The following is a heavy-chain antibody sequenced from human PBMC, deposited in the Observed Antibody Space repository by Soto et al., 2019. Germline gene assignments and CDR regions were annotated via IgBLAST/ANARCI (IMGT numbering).Heavy chain of an antibody. Sequence: PSETLSLTCTVSGGSISSGGSYWGWIRQPPGKGLEWIGYIYYSGNTILNPSLRSRVTLSVDTSKNQFSLNLSSVTAADTAVYYCVRYCSTTKCPFDYWGQGTLVTVS. J-gene: IGHJ4*02. D-gene: IGHD2-2*01. CDR1: GGSISSGGSY. V-gene: IGHV4-30-4*01. CDR3: VRYCSTTKCPFDY. CDR2: IYYSGNT.